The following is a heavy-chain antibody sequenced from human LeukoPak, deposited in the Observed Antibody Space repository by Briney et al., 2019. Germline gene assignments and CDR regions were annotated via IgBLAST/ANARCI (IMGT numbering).Heavy chain of an antibody. CDR1: GYTFTGYY. V-gene: IGHV1-2*02. D-gene: IGHD2-2*01. J-gene: IGHJ5*02. CDR2: INPNSGGT. Sequence: GASVKVSCKASGYTFTGYYMHWVRQAPGQGLEWMGWINPNSGGTNYAQKFQGRVTMTRDTSISTAYMELSRLRSDDTAVYYCARVSLLGRTSQKIPSGGKPNWFDPWGQGTLVTVSS. CDR3: ARVSLLGRTSQKIPSGGKPNWFDP.